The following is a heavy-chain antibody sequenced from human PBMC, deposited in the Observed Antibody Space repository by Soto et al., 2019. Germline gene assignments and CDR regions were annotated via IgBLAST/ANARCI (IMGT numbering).Heavy chain of an antibody. Sequence: SETLSLTCTVSGGSISSGDYYWSWIRQHPGKGLEWIGYIYYSGSTYYNPSLKSRVTISIDTSKNQFSLRLASVTAADTAVYYCARTLPNRQLFDSWSQGTLVTVSS. CDR3: ARTLPNRQLFDS. J-gene: IGHJ4*02. CDR1: GGSISSGDYY. D-gene: IGHD1-1*01. V-gene: IGHV4-31*03. CDR2: IYYSGST.